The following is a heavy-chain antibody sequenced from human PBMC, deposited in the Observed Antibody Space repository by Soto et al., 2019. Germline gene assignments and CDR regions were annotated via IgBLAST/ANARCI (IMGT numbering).Heavy chain of an antibody. Sequence: GGSLRLSCAASGFTVSSYAMHWVRQAPGKGLEWVAVISYDGSNKNYADSVKGRFTISRDNSKNTLYLQMNSLRAEDTAVYYCARGYDFWSGYYYPYGMDVWGQGTTVTVSS. J-gene: IGHJ6*02. D-gene: IGHD3-3*01. CDR3: ARGYDFWSGYYYPYGMDV. V-gene: IGHV3-30-3*01. CDR1: GFTVSSYA. CDR2: ISYDGSNK.